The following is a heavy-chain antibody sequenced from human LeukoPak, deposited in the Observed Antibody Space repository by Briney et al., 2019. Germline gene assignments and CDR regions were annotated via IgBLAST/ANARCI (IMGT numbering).Heavy chain of an antibody. V-gene: IGHV4-59*12. CDR3: ARERVGSGWYYFDY. J-gene: IGHJ4*02. CDR2: IYYSGST. Sequence: SETLSLTCTVSGGSISSYYWSWIRQPPGKELEWIGYIYYSGSTNYNPSLKSRVTISVDTSKNQFSLKLSSVTAADTAVYYCARERVGSGWYYFDYWGQGTLVTVSS. CDR1: GGSISSYY. D-gene: IGHD6-19*01.